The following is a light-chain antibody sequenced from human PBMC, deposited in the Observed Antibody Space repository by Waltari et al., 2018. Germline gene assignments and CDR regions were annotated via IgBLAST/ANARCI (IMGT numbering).Light chain of an antibody. Sequence: IVMTQSPDSLAVSLGERATINCKSSQSVLFSSNNKNYLAWYQQKPGQPPKLLIYWASSREAGVPDRFSGSGSGTDFTLTISSLEAEDVAVYYCQQYRITPLTFGQGTRLEIK. V-gene: IGKV4-1*01. CDR2: WAS. J-gene: IGKJ5*01. CDR3: QQYRITPLT. CDR1: QSVLFSSNNKNY.